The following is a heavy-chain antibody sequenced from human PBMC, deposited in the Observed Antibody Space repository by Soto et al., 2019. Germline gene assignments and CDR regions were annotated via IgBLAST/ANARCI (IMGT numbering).Heavy chain of an antibody. CDR1: GFTFSSYG. J-gene: IGHJ4*02. CDR2: ISYDGSNK. CDR3: AKDRMGAGVRGYFDY. D-gene: IGHD3-10*01. V-gene: IGHV3-30*18. Sequence: QVQLVESGGGVVQPGKSLRLSCAGSGFTFSSYGMDWFRQAPGKGLEGVAVISYDGSNKYYADSVKGRFTISRDNSKNTLYMQLSSLRADDTAVYYCAKDRMGAGVRGYFDYWGQGNLVTVSS.